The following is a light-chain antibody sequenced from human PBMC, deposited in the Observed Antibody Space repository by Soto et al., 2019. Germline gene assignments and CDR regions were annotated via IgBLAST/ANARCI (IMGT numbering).Light chain of an antibody. CDR3: QHYNSYSEA. J-gene: IGKJ1*01. Sequence: DIQMSQSPYSLSASVGARVSITCRASHSISSYLNWYQQKPGKAPKLLIYKASTLKSGVPSRFSGSGSGTEFTLTISSLQPDDFATYYCQHYNSYSEAFGQGTKVDIK. CDR2: KAS. CDR1: HSISSY. V-gene: IGKV1-5*03.